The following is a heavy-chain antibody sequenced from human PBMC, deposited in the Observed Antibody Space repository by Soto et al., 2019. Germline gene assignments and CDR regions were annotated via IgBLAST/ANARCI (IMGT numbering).Heavy chain of an antibody. D-gene: IGHD3-22*01. CDR1: GFTFSNAW. CDR3: TTRTHYYDSSGNKTPEGAFDI. J-gene: IGHJ3*02. V-gene: IGHV3-15*01. CDR2: IKSKTDGGTT. Sequence: GGSLRLSCAASGFTFSNAWMSWVRQAPGKGLEWVGRIKSKTDGGTTDYAAPVKGRFTISRDDSKNTLYLQMNSLKTEDTAVYYCTTRTHYYDSSGNKTPEGAFDIWGQGTMVTVSS.